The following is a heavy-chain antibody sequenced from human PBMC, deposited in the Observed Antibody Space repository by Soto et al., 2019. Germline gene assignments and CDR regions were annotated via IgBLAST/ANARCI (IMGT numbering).Heavy chain of an antibody. Sequence: GGSLRLSCTASGFTFGDYAMSWFRQAPGKGLEWVGFIRSKAYGGTTEYAASVKGRFTISRDDSKSIAYLQMNSLKTEDTAVYYCTRDFGPYSSGWYSYYYGMDVWGQGTTVTVSS. D-gene: IGHD6-19*01. J-gene: IGHJ6*02. V-gene: IGHV3-49*03. CDR2: IRSKAYGGTT. CDR1: GFTFGDYA. CDR3: TRDFGPYSSGWYSYYYGMDV.